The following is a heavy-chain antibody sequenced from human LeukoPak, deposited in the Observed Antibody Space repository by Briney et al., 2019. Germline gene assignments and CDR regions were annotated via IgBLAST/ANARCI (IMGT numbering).Heavy chain of an antibody. CDR2: IHYTGST. V-gene: IGHV4-30-4*01. Sequence: SETLSLTCNVSGGSISSGDYFWNWIRQPPGKGLEWLGYIHYTGSTYYNPSLQSRVTMSVDTSKNQFSLRLSSVTAADTAIYYCARESHSYEILTGYQRATWFDPWGQGTLVTVSS. D-gene: IGHD3-9*01. J-gene: IGHJ5*02. CDR1: GGSISSGDYF. CDR3: ARESHSYEILTGYQRATWFDP.